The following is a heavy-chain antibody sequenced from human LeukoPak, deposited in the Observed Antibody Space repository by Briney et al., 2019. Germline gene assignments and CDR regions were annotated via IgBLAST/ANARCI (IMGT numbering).Heavy chain of an antibody. Sequence: GESLKIPCKGSGYSFTSYWIGWVRHMPGKGLEWMGIIYPGDSATRYSPSFQGQVTISTDKSVTTAYLQWSSLKASDTAMYYCARLTYSGGWHVGYWGQGSLVTVSS. V-gene: IGHV5-51*01. J-gene: IGHJ4*02. CDR1: GYSFTSYW. CDR2: IYPGDSAT. D-gene: IGHD6-19*01. CDR3: ARLTYSGGWHVGY.